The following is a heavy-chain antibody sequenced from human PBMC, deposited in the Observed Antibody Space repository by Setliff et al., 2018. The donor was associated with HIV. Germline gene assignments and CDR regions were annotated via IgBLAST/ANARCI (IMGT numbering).Heavy chain of an antibody. J-gene: IGHJ6*02. V-gene: IGHV1-69*10. CDR1: GGTFSSYV. D-gene: IGHD3-3*01. Sequence: SVKVSCKASGGTFSSYVINWVRQAPGQGLEWMGGAIPMLGIANHVHKFQGRVTITADKSTSTAYMELNSLRSADTAVYYCARIFGDQGYYYGMDVWGQGTTVTVSS. CDR2: AIPMLGIA. CDR3: ARIFGDQGYYYGMDV.